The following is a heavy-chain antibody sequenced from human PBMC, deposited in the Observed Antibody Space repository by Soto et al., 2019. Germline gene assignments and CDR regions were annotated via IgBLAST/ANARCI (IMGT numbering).Heavy chain of an antibody. D-gene: IGHD2-21*02. Sequence: SETLSLTXAVSGGSISSSNWWSWVRQPPGKGLEWIGEIYHSGSTNYNPSLKSRVTISVDKSKNQFSLKLSSVTAADTAVYYCARRVMVTANDAFDIWGQGTMVTVS. CDR2: IYHSGST. J-gene: IGHJ3*02. V-gene: IGHV4-4*02. CDR1: GGSISSSNW. CDR3: ARRVMVTANDAFDI.